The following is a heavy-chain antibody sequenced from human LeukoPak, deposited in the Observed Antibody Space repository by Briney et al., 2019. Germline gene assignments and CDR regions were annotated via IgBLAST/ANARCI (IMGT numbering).Heavy chain of an antibody. CDR2: IKQDGSDE. J-gene: IGHJ4*02. Sequence: GGSLRLSCAASGFTLSSYWMSWVRQAPGKGLEWVANIKQDGSDEYYVDSVKGRFTISRDNAKNSLYLQMNSLRAEDTAVYYCARDNTIFGVAHINYWGQGTLVTVSS. D-gene: IGHD3-3*01. CDR1: GFTLSSYW. CDR3: ARDNTIFGVAHINY. V-gene: IGHV3-7*01.